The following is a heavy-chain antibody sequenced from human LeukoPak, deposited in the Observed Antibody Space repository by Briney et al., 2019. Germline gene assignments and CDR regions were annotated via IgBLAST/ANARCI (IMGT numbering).Heavy chain of an antibody. D-gene: IGHD1-26*01. V-gene: IGHV3-30*18. Sequence: PGRSLRLSCAASGFTFSSYGMHWVRQAPGKGLEWVAVISYDGSNKYYADSVKGRFTISRDNSKNTLYLQMNSLRAEDTAVYYCAKDDSGSPFTFDYWGQGTLVTVSS. CDR2: ISYDGSNK. CDR3: AKDDSGSPFTFDY. CDR1: GFTFSSYG. J-gene: IGHJ4*02.